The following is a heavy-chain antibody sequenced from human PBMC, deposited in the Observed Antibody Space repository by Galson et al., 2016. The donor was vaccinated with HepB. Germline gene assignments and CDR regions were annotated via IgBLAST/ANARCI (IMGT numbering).Heavy chain of an antibody. CDR3: ARDPHALDF. V-gene: IGHV3-48*02. CDR2: ISRSTPTI. Sequence: SLRLSCAASGFIFSSYSMNWVRQAPGKGLEWVSYISRSTPTIYYADSVKGRFTVSRDNAKNSLYLQMNILRDEDTAVYYCARDPHALDFWGQGTLVTVSS. J-gene: IGHJ4*02. CDR1: GFIFSSYS.